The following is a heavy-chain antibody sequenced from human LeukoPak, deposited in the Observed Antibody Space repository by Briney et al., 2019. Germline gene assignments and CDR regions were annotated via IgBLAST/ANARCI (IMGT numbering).Heavy chain of an antibody. CDR3: ARGSPVAMVRGATPSYYYGMDV. CDR2: INWNGGST. CDR1: GFTFDDYG. J-gene: IGHJ6*02. V-gene: IGHV3-20*01. D-gene: IGHD3-10*01. Sequence: PGGSLRLSCAASGFTFDDYGMSWVRQAPGKGLEWVSGINWNGGSTGYADSVKGRFTISRDNAKNSLYLQMNSLRAEDTALYHCARGSPVAMVRGATPSYYYGMDVWGQGTTVTVSS.